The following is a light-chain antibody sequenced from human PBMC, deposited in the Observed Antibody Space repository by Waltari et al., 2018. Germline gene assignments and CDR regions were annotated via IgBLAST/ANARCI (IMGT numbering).Light chain of an antibody. V-gene: IGKV3-15*01. Sequence: ERVMTQSPDILSAALGETVTLGCRASQSSSTNVAWYQHKPVQAPRLLIYNGATRHTGIPATFSGSGSGTEFTLTISSLQPEDFAVYFCQQYDDWPATFGQGTKVDI. CDR1: QSSSTN. J-gene: IGKJ1*01. CDR3: QQYDDWPAT. CDR2: NGA.